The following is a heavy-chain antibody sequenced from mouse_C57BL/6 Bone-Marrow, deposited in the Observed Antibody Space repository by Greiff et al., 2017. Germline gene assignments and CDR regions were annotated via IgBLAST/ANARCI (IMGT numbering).Heavy chain of an antibody. Sequence: EVKLLESGPGLVKPSQSLSLTCSVTGYSITSGYYWNWIRQFPGNKLEWMGYISYDGSNNSNPSLKNRISITRATSKNQFFLKLNSVTTEDTATYYCASVYGSSYFYYAMDYWGQGTSVTVSS. D-gene: IGHD1-1*01. CDR2: ISYDGSN. CDR3: ASVYGSSYFYYAMDY. CDR1: GYSITSGYY. V-gene: IGHV3-6*02. J-gene: IGHJ4*01.